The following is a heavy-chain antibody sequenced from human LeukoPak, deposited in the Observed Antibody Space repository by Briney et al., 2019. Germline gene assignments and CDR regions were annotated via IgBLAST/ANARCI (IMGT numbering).Heavy chain of an antibody. D-gene: IGHD3-22*01. V-gene: IGHV1-2*02. J-gene: IGHJ3*01. CDR1: GYTFTSYD. CDR2: INPKSGGT. CDR3: ARGGDYYDSSGYPDDAFDV. Sequence: ASVKVSCKDSGYTFTSYDINWVRQATGQGLEWMGWINPKSGGTKYEQKFQGRVTMTRDTSISTAYMELSRLRSDDAAVFYCARGGDYYDSSGYPDDAFDVWGQGTMVIVSS.